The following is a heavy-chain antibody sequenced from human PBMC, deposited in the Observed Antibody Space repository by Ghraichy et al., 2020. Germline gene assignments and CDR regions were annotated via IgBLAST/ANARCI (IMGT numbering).Heavy chain of an antibody. CDR2: VSNSGDKT. CDR3: AKRMSYYFDY. Sequence: LSLTCVASGFTFSSYDMTWVRQAPGKGLEYFSGVSNSGDKTYDADSLKGRFTISRDNSKNTLYLQMNSLRAEDTAVYYCAKRMSYYFDYWGQGTLVTVSS. J-gene: IGHJ4*02. CDR1: GFTFSSYD. V-gene: IGHV3-23*01. D-gene: IGHD2-15*01.